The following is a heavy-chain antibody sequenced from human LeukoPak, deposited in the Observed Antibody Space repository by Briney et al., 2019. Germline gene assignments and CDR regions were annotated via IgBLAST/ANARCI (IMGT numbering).Heavy chain of an antibody. J-gene: IGHJ3*02. D-gene: IGHD1-26*01. Sequence: PSETLSLTCTVSGGSISSYYWSWIRQPPGKGLEWIGYIYYSGSTNYNPSLKSRVTISVDTSKNHFSLKLSSVTAADTAVYYCARRPWDLRAFDIWGQGTMGTVS. CDR3: ARRPWDLRAFDI. CDR1: GGSISSYY. V-gene: IGHV4-59*08. CDR2: IYYSGST.